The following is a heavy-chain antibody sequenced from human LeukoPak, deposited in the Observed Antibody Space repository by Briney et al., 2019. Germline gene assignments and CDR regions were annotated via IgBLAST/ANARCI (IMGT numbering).Heavy chain of an antibody. CDR3: TSPPYCSSTSCENYYYYMDV. D-gene: IGHD2-2*01. CDR1: GFTFSGSA. J-gene: IGHJ6*03. Sequence: GGSLRLSCAASGFTFSGSAMHWVRQASGKGLEWVGRIRSKANSYATAYAASVKGRFTISRDDSKNTAYQQMNSLKTEDTAVYYCTSPPYCSSTSCENYYYYMDVWGKGTTVTVSS. CDR2: IRSKANSYAT. V-gene: IGHV3-73*01.